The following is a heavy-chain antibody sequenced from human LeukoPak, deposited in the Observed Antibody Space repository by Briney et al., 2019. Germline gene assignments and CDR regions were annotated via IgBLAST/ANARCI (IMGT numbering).Heavy chain of an antibody. CDR2: ITTKASNYAT. CDR1: GFTFSGSD. Sequence: GGSLKLSCAASGFTFSGSDMHWVGQASGKGLEWVGRITTKASNYATAYTASVKGRFTISRDDSENTAYLQMNSLKTEDTAVYYCTTYRSGHYWGQGTLVTVSS. V-gene: IGHV3-73*01. J-gene: IGHJ4*02. D-gene: IGHD6-19*01. CDR3: TTYRSGHY.